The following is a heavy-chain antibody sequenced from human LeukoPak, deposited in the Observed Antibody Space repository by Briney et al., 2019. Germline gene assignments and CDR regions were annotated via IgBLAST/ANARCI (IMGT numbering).Heavy chain of an antibody. CDR3: ARGRSV. D-gene: IGHD1-14*01. V-gene: IGHV4-34*01. Sequence: GSLRLSCAASGFTFSSYAMSWVRQAPGKGLEWIGEINHSGSTNYNPSLKSRVTISVDTSKNQFSLKLSSVTAADTAVYYCARGRSVWGQGTTVTVSS. CDR1: GFTFSSYA. J-gene: IGHJ6*02. CDR2: INHSGST.